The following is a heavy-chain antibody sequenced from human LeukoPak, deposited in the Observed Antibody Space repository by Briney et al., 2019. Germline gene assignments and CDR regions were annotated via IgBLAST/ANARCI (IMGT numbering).Heavy chain of an antibody. CDR3: ARVEVGATEDAFDI. CDR1: GGSISSSSYY. CDR2: IYYSGST. D-gene: IGHD1-26*01. V-gene: IGHV4-39*07. Sequence: SETLSLTCTVSGGSISSSSYYWGWIRQPPGKGLEWIGSIYYSGSTYYNPSLKSRVTISVDTSKNQFSLKLSSVTAADTAVYYCARVEVGATEDAFDIWGQGTMVTVSS. J-gene: IGHJ3*02.